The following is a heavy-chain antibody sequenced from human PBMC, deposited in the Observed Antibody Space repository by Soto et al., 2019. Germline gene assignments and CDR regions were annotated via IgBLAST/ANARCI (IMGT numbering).Heavy chain of an antibody. V-gene: IGHV3-48*02. CDR1: GSTLSSYA. CDR2: ISSSSSNI. J-gene: IGHJ5*02. Sequence: VQLAESGGGLVQPGGSLRLSCAASGSTLSSYAMNWVRQAPGMGLEWVAYISSSSSNIQYAGSVKGRFTISRDNAKKSLYLQMNSLRDDDTGVYFCARDCSLGNRWCRWFDPWGQGTLVTVSS. D-gene: IGHD2-8*02. CDR3: ARDCSLGNRWCRWFDP.